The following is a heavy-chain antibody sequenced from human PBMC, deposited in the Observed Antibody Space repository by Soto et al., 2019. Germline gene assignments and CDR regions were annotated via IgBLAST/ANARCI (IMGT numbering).Heavy chain of an antibody. CDR3: ARGPYYYDSSGPWGYFDL. D-gene: IGHD3-22*01. CDR2: IYYIGST. J-gene: IGHJ2*01. Sequence: TSETLSLTCTVSGGSISSGGYYWSWIRQHPGKGLEWIGYIYYIGSTYYNPSLKSRVTISVDTSKNQFSLQLNSVTPEDTAVYYCARGPYYYDSSGPWGYFDLWGRGTLVTVSS. V-gene: IGHV4-31*03. CDR1: GGSISSGGYY.